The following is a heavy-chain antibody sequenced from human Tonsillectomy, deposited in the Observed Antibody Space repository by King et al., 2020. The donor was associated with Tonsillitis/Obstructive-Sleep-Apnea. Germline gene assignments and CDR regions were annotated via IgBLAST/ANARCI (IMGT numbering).Heavy chain of an antibody. CDR1: GFSLSTSGVG. CDR2: IFWDDDK. CDR3: AHSFYGGLGYYYYYMDV. D-gene: IGHD4-23*01. V-gene: IGHV2-5*02. J-gene: IGHJ6*03. Sequence: TLKESGPTLVKPTQNLTLTCAFSGFSLSTSGVGVGWIRQPPGKALEWLALIFWDDDKRYSPSLKSRLTITKDTSKNQVVLTMTNMDPVDTATYFCAHSFYGGLGYYYYYMDVWGKGTTVTVSS.